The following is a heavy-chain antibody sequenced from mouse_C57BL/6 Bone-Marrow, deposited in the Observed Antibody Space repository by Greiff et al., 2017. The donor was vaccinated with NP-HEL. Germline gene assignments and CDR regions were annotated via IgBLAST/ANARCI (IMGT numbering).Heavy chain of an antibody. CDR3: AIYYYGRNDY. D-gene: IGHD1-1*01. CDR1: GYAFSSSW. J-gene: IGHJ2*01. CDR2: IYPGDGDT. V-gene: IGHV1-82*01. Sequence: LQESGPELVKPGASVKISCKASGYAFSSSWMNWVKQRPGKGLEWIGRIYPGDGDTNYNGKFKGKATLTADKSSSTAYMQLSSLTSEDSAVYFCAIYYYGRNDYWGQGTTLTVSS.